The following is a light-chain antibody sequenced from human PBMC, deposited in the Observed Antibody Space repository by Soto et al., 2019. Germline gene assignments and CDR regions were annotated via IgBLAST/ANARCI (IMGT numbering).Light chain of an antibody. V-gene: IGKV3-20*01. Sequence: EIVLTQSPVTLSLSPGEEATLSCRASQSVTTRYLAWYQQKPGEAPRLLMYGPSNRATGSPDRLSGSGSGTDFTLTISGLEPEDFAVYYCQQYGNSPLTFGAGTRVHI. CDR1: QSVTTRY. CDR3: QQYGNSPLT. J-gene: IGKJ4*01. CDR2: GPS.